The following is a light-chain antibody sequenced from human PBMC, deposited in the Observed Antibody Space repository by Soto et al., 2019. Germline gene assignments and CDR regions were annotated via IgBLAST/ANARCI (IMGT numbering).Light chain of an antibody. CDR1: SSDVGGYNY. J-gene: IGLJ2*01. CDR2: EVS. V-gene: IGLV2-14*01. CDR3: CSYTSSSTPVV. Sequence: QSALTQPPSASGSPGQSGTISCTGTSSDVGGYNYVSWYQQHPGKAPKLMIYEVSNRPSGVSNRFSGSKSGNTASLTISGLQAEDEADYYCCSYTSSSTPVVFGGGTKPTAL.